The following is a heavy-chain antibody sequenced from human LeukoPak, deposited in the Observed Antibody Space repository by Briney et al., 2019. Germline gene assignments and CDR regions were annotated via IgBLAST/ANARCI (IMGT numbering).Heavy chain of an antibody. D-gene: IGHD2-15*01. J-gene: IGHJ3*02. CDR2: IYSGGST. V-gene: IGHV3-53*01. CDR1: GFTVSNNY. CDR3: ASGLRGYGI. Sequence: GGSLRLSCAASGFTVSNNYMSWVRQAPGKGLEWVSAIYSGGSTFFADSVQGRFNISRDNSKNTLYLQMNSLRTEDTAVYYCASGLRGYGICGQGTRVTVSS.